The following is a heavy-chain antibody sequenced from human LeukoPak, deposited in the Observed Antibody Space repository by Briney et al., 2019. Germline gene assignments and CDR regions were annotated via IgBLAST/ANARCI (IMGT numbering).Heavy chain of an antibody. CDR1: GGSFSGYY. V-gene: IGHV4-34*01. Sequence: SETLSLTCAVYGGSFSGYYWSWIRQPPGKGLEWIGEINHSGSTNYNPSLKSRVTISVDTSKNQFSLKLSSVTAADTAVYYCARSDSSSSPFDIWGQGTVVTVSS. D-gene: IGHD6-6*01. CDR3: ARSDSSSSPFDI. CDR2: INHSGST. J-gene: IGHJ3*02.